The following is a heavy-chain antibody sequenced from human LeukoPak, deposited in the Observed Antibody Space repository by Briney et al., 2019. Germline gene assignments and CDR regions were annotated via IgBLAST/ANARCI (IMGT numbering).Heavy chain of an antibody. CDR2: MYNSVSI. Sequence: SETLSLTCVVSGYSIRNGDYWGWIRPSPGKGLEWIASMYNSVSIHYNPSLKSRVTILVDTSKNEFSLKTRSVTAADTAVYYCARNSSSGFFDYWGQGTLATVSS. J-gene: IGHJ4*02. V-gene: IGHV4-38-2*01. CDR1: GYSIRNGDY. D-gene: IGHD6-6*01. CDR3: ARNSSSGFFDY.